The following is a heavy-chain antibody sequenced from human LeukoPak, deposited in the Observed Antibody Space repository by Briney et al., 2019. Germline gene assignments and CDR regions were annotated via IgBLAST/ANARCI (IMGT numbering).Heavy chain of an antibody. J-gene: IGHJ3*02. V-gene: IGHV1-46*01. Sequence: GASVTVSCEASGYTFTSYYMHWVRQAPGQGLEWMGIINPSGGSTSYAQKFQGRVTMTRDTSTSTVYMELSSLRSEDTAVYYCASPSSVDLGDAFDIWGQGTMVTVSS. CDR2: INPSGGST. CDR3: ASPSSVDLGDAFDI. D-gene: IGHD6-19*01. CDR1: GYTFTSYY.